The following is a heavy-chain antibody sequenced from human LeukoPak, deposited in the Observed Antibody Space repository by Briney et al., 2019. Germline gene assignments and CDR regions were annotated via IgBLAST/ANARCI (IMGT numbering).Heavy chain of an antibody. CDR1: GFTFSDYY. V-gene: IGHV3-11*04. J-gene: IGHJ4*02. CDR3: ARSLEAGYSSSWYCGY. Sequence: GGSLRLSCAASGFTFSDYYMSWIRQAPGKGLEWVSYISSSGSTIYYADSVKGRFTISRDNAKNSLYLQMNSLRAEDTAVYYCARSLEAGYSSSWYCGYWGQGTLVTVSS. D-gene: IGHD6-13*01. CDR2: ISSSGSTI.